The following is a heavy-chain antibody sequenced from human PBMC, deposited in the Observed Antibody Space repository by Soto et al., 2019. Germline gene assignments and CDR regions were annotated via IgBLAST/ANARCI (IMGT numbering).Heavy chain of an antibody. CDR1: GFTFNIYA. D-gene: IGHD7-27*01. CDR3: VQSSGVPTTDFAY. Sequence: QVRLVESGGGVVQPGRSLRLSCAASGFTFNIYAMHWVRQAPGKGLEWVAVISHDGTSRYYADSVKGRVTISRDNSKSMVFVQMNSLGVEDTAVYYCVQSSGVPTTDFAYWGQGTLVTVSS. V-gene: IGHV3-30-3*01. CDR2: ISHDGTSR. J-gene: IGHJ4*02.